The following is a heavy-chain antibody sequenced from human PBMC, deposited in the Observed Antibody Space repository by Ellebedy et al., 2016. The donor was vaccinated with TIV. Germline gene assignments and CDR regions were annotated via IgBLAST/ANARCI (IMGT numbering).Heavy chain of an antibody. D-gene: IGHD3-22*01. J-gene: IGHJ4*02. CDR3: AKAPTYYDSRDHEDY. CDR1: GFTFSSYG. V-gene: IGHV3-30*18. Sequence: GGSLRLXXAASGFTFSSYGMHWVRQAPGKGLEWVAVISYDGSNKYYADSVKGRFTISRDNSKNTLYLQMNSLRAEDTAVYYCAKAPTYYDSRDHEDYWGQGTLVTVSS. CDR2: ISYDGSNK.